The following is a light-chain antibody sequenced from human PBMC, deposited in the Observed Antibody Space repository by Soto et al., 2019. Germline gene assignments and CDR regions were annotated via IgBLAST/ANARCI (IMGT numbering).Light chain of an antibody. CDR3: QQYKSYSRT. J-gene: IGKJ1*01. CDR2: KAS. V-gene: IGKV1-5*03. Sequence: LAWYQQKPGKAPKLLIYKASNLESGVPSRFSGSGSGTEFTLTFSRLQPDDFETYYCQQYKSYSRTFGQGTKVDIK.